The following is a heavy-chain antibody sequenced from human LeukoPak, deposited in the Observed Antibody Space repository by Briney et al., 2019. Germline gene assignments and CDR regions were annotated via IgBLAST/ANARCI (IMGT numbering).Heavy chain of an antibody. CDR3: ARRAGAYSHPYDY. CDR2: IKQDGSEK. CDR1: GFTLSSFW. D-gene: IGHD4/OR15-4a*01. V-gene: IGHV3-7*03. Sequence: PGGSLRLSCVASGFTLSSFWMSWVRQAPGKGLEWVANIKQDGSEKYYVDSVKGRFTISRDNSKNTLYLQMNSRRAEDTAVYYCARRAGAYSHPYDYWGQGTLVTVSS. J-gene: IGHJ4*02.